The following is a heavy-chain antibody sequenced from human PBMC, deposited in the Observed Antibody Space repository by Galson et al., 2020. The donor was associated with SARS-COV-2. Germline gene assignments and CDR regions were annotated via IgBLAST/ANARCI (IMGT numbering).Heavy chain of an antibody. D-gene: IGHD3-10*01. V-gene: IGHV3-33*01. CDR1: GFTFSSYG. J-gene: IGHJ4*02. CDR2: IWYDGSNK. CDR3: ARSGVYGSGNFDY. Sequence: QLGESLKISCAASGFTFSSYGMHWVRQAPGKGLEWVAVIWYDGSNKYYADSVKGRFTISRDNSKNTLYLQMNSLRAEDTAVYYCARSGVYGSGNFDYWGQGTLVTVSS.